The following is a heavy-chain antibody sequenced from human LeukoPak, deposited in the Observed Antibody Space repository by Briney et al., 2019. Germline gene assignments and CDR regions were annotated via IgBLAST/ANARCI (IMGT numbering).Heavy chain of an antibody. CDR3: ARAFGGNPPRAFDI. Sequence: PGGSLRLSCATSGFTFSSYSMNWVRQAPGKGQEWVAYIRTTGSTIHYADSVKGRFTISRDNAINSLYLQMNSLRAEDTAVYYCARAFGGNPPRAFDIWGQGTMVTVSS. D-gene: IGHD4-23*01. CDR2: IRTTGSTI. J-gene: IGHJ3*02. CDR1: GFTFSSYS. V-gene: IGHV3-48*04.